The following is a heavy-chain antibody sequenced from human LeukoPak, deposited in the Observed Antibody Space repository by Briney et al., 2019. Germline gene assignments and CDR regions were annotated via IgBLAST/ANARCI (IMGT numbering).Heavy chain of an antibody. J-gene: IGHJ6*03. CDR3: ARVTIAAAGYYYMDV. CDR2: IYTSGST. V-gene: IGHV4-61*02. D-gene: IGHD6-13*01. Sequence: SETLSLTCTVSGDSISSTSYYWSWIRQPAGKGLEWIGRIYTSGSTNYNPSLKSRVTTSVDTSKNQFSLKLSSVTAADTAVYYCARVTIAAAGYYYMDVWGKGTTVTVSS. CDR1: GDSISSTSYY.